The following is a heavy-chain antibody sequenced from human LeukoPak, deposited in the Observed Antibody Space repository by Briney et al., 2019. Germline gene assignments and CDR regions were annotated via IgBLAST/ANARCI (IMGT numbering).Heavy chain of an antibody. CDR3: AKGSYYYGSGSHFDS. Sequence: GGSLTLSCAASGFTFSSYAMSWVRQAPGKGLEWVSGISGSGGSTYYADSVKGRFTISRDNSKNRLYLQMDSLRAENTAVYDCAKGSYYYGSGSHFDSWGQGNLVTVSS. CDR2: ISGSGGST. D-gene: IGHD3-10*01. V-gene: IGHV3-23*01. J-gene: IGHJ4*02. CDR1: GFTFSSYA.